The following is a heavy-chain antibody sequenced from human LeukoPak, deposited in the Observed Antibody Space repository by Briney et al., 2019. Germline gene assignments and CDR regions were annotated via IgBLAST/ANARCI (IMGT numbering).Heavy chain of an antibody. J-gene: IGHJ5*02. CDR2: IYYSGST. V-gene: IGHV4-39*07. CDR3: ARGGSGTYYNWAGWFDP. Sequence: SETLSLTCTVSGGFISSSSYYWGWIRQPPGKGLEWIGSIYYSGSTYYNPSLRSRVTISVDTSKNQFSLKLSSVTAADTAVYFCARGGSGTYYNWAGWFDPWGQGTLVTVSS. CDR1: GGFISSSSYY. D-gene: IGHD3-10*01.